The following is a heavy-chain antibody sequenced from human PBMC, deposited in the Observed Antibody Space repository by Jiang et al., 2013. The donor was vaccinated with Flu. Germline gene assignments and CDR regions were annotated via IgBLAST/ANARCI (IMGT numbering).Heavy chain of an antibody. CDR2: IYFTRST. Sequence: GLVKPSETLALTCSVSGGSIKNISSYWGWIRQPPGKGLEWIGTIYFTRSTYYNPSLKSRVTLSLDTSKNQFSLNLSSVTAADTAVYYCARRGLSGRAFDYWGRGTLVTVSS. CDR1: GGSIKNISSY. V-gene: IGHV4-39*01. J-gene: IGHJ4*02. CDR3: ARRGLSGRAFDY. D-gene: IGHD3-10*01.